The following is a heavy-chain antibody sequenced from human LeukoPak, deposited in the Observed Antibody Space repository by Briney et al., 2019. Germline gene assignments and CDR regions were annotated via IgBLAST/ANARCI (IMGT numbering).Heavy chain of an antibody. CDR3: ASLESYYGGNSGDY. CDR2: IIPIFGTA. Sequence: SVKVSCKASGGTFSSYAISWVRQAPGQGLEWMGGIIPIFGTANYAQKFQGRVTITADKSTSTAYMELSSLRSEDTAVYYCASLESYYGGNSGDYWGQGTLVTVSS. CDR1: GGTFSSYA. J-gene: IGHJ4*02. V-gene: IGHV1-69*06. D-gene: IGHD4-23*01.